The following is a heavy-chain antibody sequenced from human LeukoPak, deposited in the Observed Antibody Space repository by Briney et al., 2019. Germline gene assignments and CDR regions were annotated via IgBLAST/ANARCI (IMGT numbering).Heavy chain of an antibody. D-gene: IGHD4-17*01. CDR2: ISGSGGST. CDR1: GFTFSSYA. Sequence: PGGSLRLSCAASGFTFSSYAMSWVRQAPGKGLEWVSAISGSGGSTYYADSVKGRFTISRDNSKNTLYLQMNSLRAEDTAVYYCARDPYGDYVYGFDYWGQGTLVTVSS. J-gene: IGHJ4*02. CDR3: ARDPYGDYVYGFDY. V-gene: IGHV3-23*01.